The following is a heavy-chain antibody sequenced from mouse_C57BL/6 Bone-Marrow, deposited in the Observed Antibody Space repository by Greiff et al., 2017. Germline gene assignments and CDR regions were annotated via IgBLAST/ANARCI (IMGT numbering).Heavy chain of an antibody. CDR3: VRDSGYYSYYAMDY. CDR2: IRSKSSNYAT. Sequence: DAGGGLVQPKGSLKLSCAASGFTFNTYAMHWVRQAPGKGLEWVARIRSKSSNYATYYADSVKDRFTISRDDSQSMLYLQMNNLKTEDTAMYYCVRDSGYYSYYAMDYWGQGTSVTVSS. J-gene: IGHJ4*01. CDR1: GFTFNTYA. V-gene: IGHV10-3*01. D-gene: IGHD2-3*01.